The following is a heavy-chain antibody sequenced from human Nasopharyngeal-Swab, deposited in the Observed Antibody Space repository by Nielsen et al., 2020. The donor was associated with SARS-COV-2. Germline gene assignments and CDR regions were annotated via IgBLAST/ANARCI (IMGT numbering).Heavy chain of an antibody. J-gene: IGHJ4*02. CDR1: GFPFSRYW. Sequence: GESLKISCAASGFPFSRYWMSWVRRAPGKGLEWVATINQDGSDIGYVDSVAGRFTISRDNAETSLYLQMNSLRVDDTAVYYCARLPRNNWRLDSWGQGILVTVSS. CDR2: INQDGSDI. V-gene: IGHV3-7*01. CDR3: ARLPRNNWRLDS. D-gene: IGHD1-20*01.